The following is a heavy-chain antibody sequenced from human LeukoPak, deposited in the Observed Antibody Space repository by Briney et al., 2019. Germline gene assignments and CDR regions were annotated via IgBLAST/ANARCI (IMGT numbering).Heavy chain of an antibody. D-gene: IGHD6-13*01. V-gene: IGHV3-15*01. CDR3: TTDLVSSSWYTFDY. Sequence: GGSLRLSCAASGFTFSDAWMSWVRQAPGKGLEWVGRIKSKADGGKTDCAAPVKGRFTISRDDSKNTLYLQMNSLKTEDTAVYYCTTDLVSSSWYTFDYWGQGTLVTVSS. CDR1: GFTFSDAW. CDR2: IKSKADGGKT. J-gene: IGHJ4*02.